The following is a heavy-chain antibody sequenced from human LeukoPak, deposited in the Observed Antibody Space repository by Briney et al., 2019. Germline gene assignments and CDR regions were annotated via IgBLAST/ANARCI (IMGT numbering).Heavy chain of an antibody. Sequence: TGGSLRLSCAASGFTFSSYEMNWVRQASGKGPEWISYISSSGTTIHYADSVKGRFTISRDNAKNSLYLQMNSLRAEDTAVYFCVRDGIMHWGQGTLVTVSS. D-gene: IGHD1-1*01. CDR3: VRDGIMH. CDR1: GFTFSSYE. J-gene: IGHJ4*02. V-gene: IGHV3-48*03. CDR2: ISSSGTTI.